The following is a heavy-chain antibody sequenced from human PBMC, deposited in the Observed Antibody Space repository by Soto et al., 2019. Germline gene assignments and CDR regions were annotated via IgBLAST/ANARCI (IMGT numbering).Heavy chain of an antibody. V-gene: IGHV6-1*01. Sequence: QGQLRQSGPGLVKPSQTLSLTCAISGDSVSSDITSWNWIRQSPSRGLEWLGRTYYRSKWFHDYAASVKSRITINPDTSKNQFSLELNSMTPEDTAVYYCARGNALDVLGQGTVVTVSS. J-gene: IGHJ3*01. CDR2: TYYRSKWFH. CDR3: ARGNALDV. CDR1: GDSVSSDITS. D-gene: IGHD3-10*01.